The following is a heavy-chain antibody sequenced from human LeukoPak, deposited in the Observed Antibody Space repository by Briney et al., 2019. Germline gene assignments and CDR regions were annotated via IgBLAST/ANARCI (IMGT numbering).Heavy chain of an antibody. CDR2: IRYDGSNK. CDR1: GFTFSSYG. Sequence: GGSLTLSCAASGFTFSSYGMYWVRQAPGKGLEWVAFIRYDGSNKYYADSVKGRFTISRDNSKNKLYLQMNSLRAADTAVYYCAKDRAVSYYYYYYYMDVRGKGTTVTISS. J-gene: IGHJ6*03. D-gene: IGHD6-19*01. V-gene: IGHV3-30*02. CDR3: AKDRAVSYYYYYYYMDV.